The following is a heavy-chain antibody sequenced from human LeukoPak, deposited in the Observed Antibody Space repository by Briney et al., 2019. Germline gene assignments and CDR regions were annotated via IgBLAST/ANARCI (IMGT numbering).Heavy chain of an antibody. CDR2: IYSGGST. J-gene: IGHJ3*02. Sequence: PGGSLRLSCAASGFTVSSNYMSWVRQAPGKGLEWVSVIYSGGSTYYADSVKGRFTISRDNSKNTLYLQMNSLRAEDTAVYYCARYRTYYYGSGSYHPAEAFDIWGQGTMVTVSS. V-gene: IGHV3-66*02. D-gene: IGHD3-10*01. CDR1: GFTVSSNY. CDR3: ARYRTYYYGSGSYHPAEAFDI.